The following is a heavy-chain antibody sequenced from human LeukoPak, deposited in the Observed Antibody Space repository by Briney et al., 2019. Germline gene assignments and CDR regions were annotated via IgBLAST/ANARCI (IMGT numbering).Heavy chain of an antibody. CDR3: ARDTVPGDSFDI. CDR2: IYYSGST. J-gene: IGHJ3*02. Sequence: SQTLSLTCTVSGGSISSGGYYWSWIRQHPGKGLEWIGYIYYSGSTYYNPSLKSRVTISVDTSKNQFSLKLTSVTAADTAVYYCARDTVPGDSFDIWGQGTMVTVSS. V-gene: IGHV4-31*03. CDR1: GGSISSGGYY.